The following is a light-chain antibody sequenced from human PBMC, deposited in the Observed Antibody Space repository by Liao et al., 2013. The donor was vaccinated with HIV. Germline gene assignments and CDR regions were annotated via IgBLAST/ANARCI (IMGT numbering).Light chain of an antibody. Sequence: SYELIQPPSVSVSPGQTASIPCSGDKLGDRDASWYQQKPGQSPVLVIYQDTKRPSGIPERFSGSNSGNTATLTISETQAMDEADYYCQAWDSSTAGVFGAGTKVTVL. CDR2: QDT. CDR1: KLGDRD. CDR3: QAWDSSTAGV. V-gene: IGLV3-1*01. J-gene: IGLJ1*01.